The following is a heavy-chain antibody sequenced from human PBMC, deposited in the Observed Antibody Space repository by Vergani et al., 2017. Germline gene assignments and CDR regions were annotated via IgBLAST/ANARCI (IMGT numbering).Heavy chain of an antibody. CDR1: GFTFSSYW. D-gene: IGHD3-10*01. Sequence: EVQLVESGGGLVQPGGSLRLSCAASGFTFSSYWMSWVRQAPGKGLEWVANIKQDGSEKYYVDSVKGRFTISRDNAKNSLYLQMNSLRAEDTALYYCAKDITSVWFGGSNWFDPWGQGTLVTVSS. CDR3: AKDITSVWFGGSNWFDP. J-gene: IGHJ5*02. CDR2: IKQDGSEK. V-gene: IGHV3-7*03.